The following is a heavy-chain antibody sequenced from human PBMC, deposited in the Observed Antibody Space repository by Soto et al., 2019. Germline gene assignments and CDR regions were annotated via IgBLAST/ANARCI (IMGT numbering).Heavy chain of an antibody. Sequence: PSETLSLTCTVSGGSINSGGYYWSWIRQPPGKGLEWIGYIYYRGNTDYNPSLKSRVTISLDTPKNQFSLKLSSVTAADTAVYYCARHPGYYDILTGYTTYYFDSSGQGILVTVSS. CDR2: IYYRGNT. D-gene: IGHD3-9*01. V-gene: IGHV4-61*08. CDR1: GGSINSGGYY. CDR3: ARHPGYYDILTGYTTYYFDS. J-gene: IGHJ4*02.